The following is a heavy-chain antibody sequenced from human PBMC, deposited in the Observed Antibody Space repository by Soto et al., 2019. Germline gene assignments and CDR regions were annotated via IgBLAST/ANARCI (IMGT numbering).Heavy chain of an antibody. J-gene: IGHJ4*02. CDR2: ISSSSSYT. D-gene: IGHD2-15*01. CDR1: GFTFSDYY. CDR3: ARDGYCSGGSCYSVPVFDY. Sequence: GGSLRLSCAASGFTFSDYYMSWIRQAPGKGLEWISYISSSSSYTNYADSVKGRFTISRDNAKNSLYLQMNSLRAEDTAVYYCARDGYCSGGSCYSVPVFDYWGQGTLVTVPS. V-gene: IGHV3-11*06.